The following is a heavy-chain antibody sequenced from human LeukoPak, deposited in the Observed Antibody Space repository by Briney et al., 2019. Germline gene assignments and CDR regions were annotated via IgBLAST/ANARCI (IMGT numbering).Heavy chain of an antibody. CDR3: ARGSLSGSTMVRGVIPDAFDI. CDR2: IIPIFGTA. CDR1: GYTFTSYG. J-gene: IGHJ3*02. D-gene: IGHD3-10*01. Sequence: GASVKVSCKASGYTFTSYGISWVRQAPGQGLEWMGGIIPIFGTANYAQKFQGRVTITADESTSTAYMELSSLRSEDTAVYYCARGSLSGSTMVRGVIPDAFDIWGQGTMVTVSS. V-gene: IGHV1-69*13.